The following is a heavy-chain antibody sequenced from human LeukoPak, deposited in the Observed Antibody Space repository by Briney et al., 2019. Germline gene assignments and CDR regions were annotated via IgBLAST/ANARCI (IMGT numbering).Heavy chain of an antibody. Sequence: GRSLRLSCAASGFTFSSYAMHWVRQAPGKGLEWVAVISYDGSNKYYADSVKGRFTISRDNSKNTLYLQMNSLRAEDTAVYYCARDPAYCGGDCYSGYFDYWGQGTLVTVSS. D-gene: IGHD2-21*02. J-gene: IGHJ4*02. CDR1: GFTFSSYA. V-gene: IGHV3-30-3*01. CDR3: ARDPAYCGGDCYSGYFDY. CDR2: ISYDGSNK.